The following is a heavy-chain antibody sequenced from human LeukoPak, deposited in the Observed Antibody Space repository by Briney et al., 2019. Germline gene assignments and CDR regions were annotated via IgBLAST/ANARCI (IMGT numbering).Heavy chain of an antibody. CDR1: GGSFSGYY. CDR2: INHSGST. Sequence: SETLSLTCAVYGGSFSGYYWSWIRQPPGKGLEWIGEINHSGSTNYNPSLKSRVTISVDTSKNQFSLKLSSVTAADTAVYYCARAFAYDSSGYHNWFDPWGQGTLVTVSS. V-gene: IGHV4-34*01. CDR3: ARAFAYDSSGYHNWFDP. D-gene: IGHD3-22*01. J-gene: IGHJ5*02.